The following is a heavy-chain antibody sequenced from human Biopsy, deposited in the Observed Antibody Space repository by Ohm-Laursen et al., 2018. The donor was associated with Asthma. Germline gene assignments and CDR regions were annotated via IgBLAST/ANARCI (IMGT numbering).Heavy chain of an antibody. V-gene: IGHV4-39*01. D-gene: IGHD6-13*01. J-gene: IGHJ6*02. CDR2: IYYSGTT. CDR1: SGSGGYMRSGNYY. Sequence: PPGTLSLTCSLSSGSGGYMRSGNYYWGWIRRPPGKGLGWIGSIYYSGTTYYNPSLGSRVTVSADASKNQFSLKLTSVTAADTAVYYCVRGSSSWHHGPFHYYYGLDVWGQGTTATVSS. CDR3: VRGSSSWHHGPFHYYYGLDV.